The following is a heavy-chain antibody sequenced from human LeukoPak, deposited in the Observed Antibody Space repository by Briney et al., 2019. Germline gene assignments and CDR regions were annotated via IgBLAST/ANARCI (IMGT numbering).Heavy chain of an antibody. V-gene: IGHV4-59*01. CDR1: GGSISSYY. D-gene: IGHD3-3*01. Sequence: ETLSLTCTVSGGSISSYYWSWIRQPPGKGLEWIGYIYYSGSTNYNPSLKSRVTISVDTSKNQFSLKLSSVTAADTAVYYCARGQDDFWSGYPDAFDIWGQGTMVTVSS. J-gene: IGHJ3*02. CDR3: ARGQDDFWSGYPDAFDI. CDR2: IYYSGST.